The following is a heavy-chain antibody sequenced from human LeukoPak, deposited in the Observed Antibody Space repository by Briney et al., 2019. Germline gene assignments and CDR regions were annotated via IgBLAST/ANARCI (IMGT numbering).Heavy chain of an antibody. CDR1: GGSFSGYY. J-gene: IGHJ3*02. CDR3: ARVMIGSGWYRGAFDI. V-gene: IGHV4-34*01. D-gene: IGHD6-19*01. CDR2: INHSGGT. Sequence: SSETLSLTCAVYGGSFSGYYWSWIRQPPGKGLEWIGEINHSGGTNYNPSLKSRVTISVDTSKNQFSLKLSSVTAADTAVYYCARVMIGSGWYRGAFDIWGQGTMVTVSS.